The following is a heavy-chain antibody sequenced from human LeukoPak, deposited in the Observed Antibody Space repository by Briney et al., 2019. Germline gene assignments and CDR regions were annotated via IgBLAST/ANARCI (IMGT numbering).Heavy chain of an antibody. J-gene: IGHJ4*02. D-gene: IGHD2-2*01. Sequence: PGGSLRLSCVASGFTFSTYAMSWVRQAPGKGLEWVSTISDSSATYYADSVKGRFSISRDNSKNTLYLQMNSLRAEDTAVYYCAKGGTGYGSSSSCLYYFHFWGQGTLVTVSS. CDR1: GFTFSTYA. V-gene: IGHV3-23*01. CDR3: AKGGTGYGSSSSCLYYFHF. CDR2: ISDSSAT.